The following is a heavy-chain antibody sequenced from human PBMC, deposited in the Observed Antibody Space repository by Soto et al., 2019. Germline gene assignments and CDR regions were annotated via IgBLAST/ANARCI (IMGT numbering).Heavy chain of an antibody. V-gene: IGHV3-23*01. J-gene: IGHJ4*02. D-gene: IGHD3-3*01. CDR3: AKVGLFGVLIDAYSEY. CDR1: GFTFSSYA. Sequence: VGSLRLSCAASGFTFSSYAMSWVRQAPGKGLEWVSAISGIGGSTYYADSVKGRFTISRDNSKNTLYLQMNSLRAEDTAVYYCAKVGLFGVLIDAYSEYWGQQSLFITSS. CDR2: ISGIGGST.